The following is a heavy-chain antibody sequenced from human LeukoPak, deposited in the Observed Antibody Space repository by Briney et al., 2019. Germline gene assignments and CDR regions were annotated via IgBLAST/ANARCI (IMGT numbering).Heavy chain of an antibody. J-gene: IGHJ4*02. D-gene: IGHD5/OR15-5a*01. Sequence: SSETLSLTRGVYDLPFSGYYWSWVRQSPERGLEWIGEINDRGLTNYNPSLKSRVTLSVDPSKKQFSLTLTSVTAADTAMYFCARDPTTLYNVAYYFDTWGQGTLVTVSS. V-gene: IGHV4-34*01. CDR2: INDRGLT. CDR3: ARDPTTLYNVAYYFDT. CDR1: DLPFSGYY.